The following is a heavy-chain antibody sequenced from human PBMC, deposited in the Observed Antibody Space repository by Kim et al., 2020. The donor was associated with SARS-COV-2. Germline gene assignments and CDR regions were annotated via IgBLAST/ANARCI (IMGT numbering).Heavy chain of an antibody. Sequence: ASVKVSCKASGYTFTSYCISLVRQAPGKWLEWMVLISADNVNTNYAQKFHGRVTMTTDPSTSTAYMELRSLRSDDTAVYYCARLPLWFGELLSPYNWFDPWGQGTLVTVSS. CDR1: GYTFTSYC. J-gene: IGHJ5*02. D-gene: IGHD3-10*01. V-gene: IGHV1-18*01. CDR3: ARLPLWFGELLSPYNWFDP. CDR2: ISADNVNT.